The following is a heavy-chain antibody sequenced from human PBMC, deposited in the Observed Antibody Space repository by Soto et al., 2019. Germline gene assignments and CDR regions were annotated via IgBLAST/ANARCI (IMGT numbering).Heavy chain of an antibody. CDR1: GFTFSSYA. CDR2: ISGSGGST. Sequence: GGSLRLSCAASGFTFSSYAMSWVRQAPGKGLEWVSAISGSGGSTYYADSVKGRFTISRDNSKNTLYLQMNSLRAEDTAVYYCAKTNRGYSGYDDAFDIWGQGTMVTVSS. D-gene: IGHD5-12*01. J-gene: IGHJ3*02. V-gene: IGHV3-23*01. CDR3: AKTNRGYSGYDDAFDI.